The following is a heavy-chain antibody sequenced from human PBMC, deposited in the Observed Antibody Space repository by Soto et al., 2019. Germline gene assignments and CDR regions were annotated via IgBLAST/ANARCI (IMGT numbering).Heavy chain of an antibody. CDR3: ARDQGGSYDSWFDP. D-gene: IGHD1-26*01. CDR2: ISSGSAYI. Sequence: EVQVVESGGGLVKPGGSLRLSCTFTFSMYSMNWARQAPGKGLEWVASISSGSAYIKYAESVKGRFTISRDNAKNSLHLQMNSLRAEDTAIYHCARDQGGSYDSWFDPWGQGTLVTVSS. V-gene: IGHV3-21*06. J-gene: IGHJ5*02. CDR1: TFSMYS.